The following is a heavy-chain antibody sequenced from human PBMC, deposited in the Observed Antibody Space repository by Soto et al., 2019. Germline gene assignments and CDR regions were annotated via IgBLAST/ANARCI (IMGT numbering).Heavy chain of an antibody. Sequence: EVHLLESGGGLVQPGGSLRLSCAASGFSFSSYAMSWVRQAPGKGLEWVSAISGSGNGTYYTDSVKGRFTISRDNSDNTLYLQMDSLRAEDTAVYYCAKSYYYENSGLWDSWGQGTLVTVSS. J-gene: IGHJ4*02. CDR1: GFSFSSYA. D-gene: IGHD3-22*01. CDR3: AKSYYYENSGLWDS. CDR2: ISGSGNGT. V-gene: IGHV3-23*01.